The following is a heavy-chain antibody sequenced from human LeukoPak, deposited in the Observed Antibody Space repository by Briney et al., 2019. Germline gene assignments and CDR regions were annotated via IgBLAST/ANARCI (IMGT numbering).Heavy chain of an antibody. V-gene: IGHV1-2*02. CDR3: ASRSGSYYVYFQH. Sequence: ASVKVSCKASGYTFTGYYMHWVRQAPGQGLEWMGWNNPNSGGTNYAQKFQGRVTMTRDTSISTAYMELSRLRSDDTAVYYCASRSGSYYVYFQHWGQGTLVTVSS. D-gene: IGHD1-26*01. CDR1: GYTFTGYY. CDR2: NNPNSGGT. J-gene: IGHJ1*01.